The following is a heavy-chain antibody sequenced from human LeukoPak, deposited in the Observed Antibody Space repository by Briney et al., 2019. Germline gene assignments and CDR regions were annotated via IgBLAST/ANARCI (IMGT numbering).Heavy chain of an antibody. CDR2: ISAYNGNT. CDR3: ARVRGYSYGYLPYYGMDV. CDR1: GGTFSSYA. J-gene: IGHJ6*02. Sequence: ASVKVSCKASGGTFSSYAINWVRQAPGQGLEWMGWISAYNGNTNYAQKLQGRVTMTTDTSTSTAYMELRSLRSDDTAVYYCARVRGYSYGYLPYYGMDVWGQGTTVTVSS. D-gene: IGHD5-18*01. V-gene: IGHV1-18*01.